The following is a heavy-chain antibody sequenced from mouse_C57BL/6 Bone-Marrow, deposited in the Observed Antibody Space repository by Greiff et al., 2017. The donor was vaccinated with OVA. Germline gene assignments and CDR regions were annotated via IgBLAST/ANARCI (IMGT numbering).Heavy chain of an antibody. CDR3: ARLVYYDYPSWYFDV. CDR2: ISSGGSYT. D-gene: IGHD2-4*01. V-gene: IGHV5-6*01. Sequence: EVQVVESGGDLVKPGGSLKLSCAASGFTFSSYGMSWVRQTPDKRLEWVATISSGGSYTYYPDSVKGRFTISRDNAKNTLYLQMSSLKSEDTAMYYCARLVYYDYPSWYFDVWGTGTTVTVSS. J-gene: IGHJ1*03. CDR1: GFTFSSYG.